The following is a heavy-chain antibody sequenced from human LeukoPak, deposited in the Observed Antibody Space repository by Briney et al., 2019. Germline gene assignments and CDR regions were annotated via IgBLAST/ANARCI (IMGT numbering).Heavy chain of an antibody. CDR3: AKDRAGLGHFDY. V-gene: IGHV3-23*01. D-gene: IGHD6-19*01. CDR2: ISGSGGST. CDR1: GFTFSSYA. J-gene: IGHJ4*01. Sequence: GGSLRLSSAASGFTFSSYAMSWVRQAPGKGLEWVSAISGSGGSTYYADSVKGRFTISRDNSKNTLYLQMNSLRAEDTAVYYCAKDRAGLGHFDYWGQEPWSPSPQ.